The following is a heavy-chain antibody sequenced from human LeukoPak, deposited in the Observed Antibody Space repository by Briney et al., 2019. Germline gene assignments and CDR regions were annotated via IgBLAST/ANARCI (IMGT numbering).Heavy chain of an antibody. D-gene: IGHD3-10*01. CDR2: ISDSGNNQ. CDR1: GFTFSSYA. V-gene: IGHV3-30-3*01. J-gene: IGHJ3*01. Sequence: PGGSLRLSCAASGFTFSSYAMHWVRQAPGKGLEWVAVISDSGNNQYYADFVKGRFSISRDNSKNTVFLQMNSLRPEDTAVYYCAKARHCITATCASAAFDAWGQGTMVTVSS. CDR3: AKARHCITATCASAAFDA.